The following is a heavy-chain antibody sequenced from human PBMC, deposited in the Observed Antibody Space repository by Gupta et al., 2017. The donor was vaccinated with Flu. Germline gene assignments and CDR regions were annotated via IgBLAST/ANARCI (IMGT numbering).Heavy chain of an antibody. D-gene: IGHD3-22*01. CDR2: INPSGGST. CDR1: GYTFTSYY. J-gene: IGHJ6*02. Sequence: QVQLVQSGAEVKKPGASVKVSCKASGYTFTSYYMHWVRQAPGQGLEWMGIINPSGGSTSYAQKFQGRVTMTRDTSTSTVYMELSSLRSEDTAVYYCARDYSYYDSSGYYPISTRYYGMDVWGQGTTVTVSS. V-gene: IGHV1-46*01. CDR3: ARDYSYYDSSGYYPISTRYYGMDV.